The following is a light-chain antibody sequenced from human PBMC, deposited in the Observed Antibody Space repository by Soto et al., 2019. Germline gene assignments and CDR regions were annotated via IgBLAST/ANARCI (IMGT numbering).Light chain of an antibody. J-gene: IGKJ1*01. CDR2: GAS. V-gene: IGKV3-15*01. CDR1: QSLRSS. CDR3: QQRGNRPPWT. Sequence: MTQSPSSLSASVGNRVTITCQASQSLRSSLAWYQQKPGQAPRLLIYGASTRATGIPARFSGSGSGTDFTLTISSLEPEDFAVYYCQQRGNRPPWTFGQGTKV.